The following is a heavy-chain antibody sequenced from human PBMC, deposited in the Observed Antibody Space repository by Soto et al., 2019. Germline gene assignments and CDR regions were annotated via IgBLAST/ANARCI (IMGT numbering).Heavy chain of an antibody. Sequence: QVQLQESGPGLVKPSETLSLTCTVSGGSISSGDYYWTWIRQPPGQGLEWLGYIYYDGTTYYNPSLNSRLTMSIDTSKNQFSLKLHSLTAADTAVYYCARDRRWLSRGPNNWFDPWGQGTLGTVAS. V-gene: IGHV4-30-4*08. CDR2: IYYDGTT. D-gene: IGHD2-21*01. CDR1: GGSISSGDYY. J-gene: IGHJ5*02. CDR3: ARDRRWLSRGPNNWFDP.